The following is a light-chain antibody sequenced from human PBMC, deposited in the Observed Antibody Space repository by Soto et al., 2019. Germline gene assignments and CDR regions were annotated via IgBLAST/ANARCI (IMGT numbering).Light chain of an antibody. V-gene: IGKV3-15*01. Sequence: EIVMTQSPATLSVSPGETATLSCRASQSLTRYLAWYQQKPDQAPRLLIYGISTRATDIPARFSGSGSGTEFSLTISSLQSEDFATYYCQQYNDSFPYTFGQGTKLEIK. CDR3: QQYNDSFPYT. CDR1: QSLTRY. CDR2: GIS. J-gene: IGKJ2*01.